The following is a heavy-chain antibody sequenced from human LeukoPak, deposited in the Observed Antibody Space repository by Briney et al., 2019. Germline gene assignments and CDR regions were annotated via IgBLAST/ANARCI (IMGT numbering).Heavy chain of an antibody. CDR1: GFTFGDYA. Sequence: PGGSLRLSCTASGFTFGDYAMSWFRQAPGKGLEWVGFIRSKAYGGTTEYAASVKGRFTISRDDSKSIAYLQMNSLKTEDTAVYYCTRENEWLRRSFDYWGQGTLVTVSS. CDR2: IRSKAYGGTT. J-gene: IGHJ4*02. V-gene: IGHV3-49*03. CDR3: TRENEWLRRSFDY. D-gene: IGHD5-12*01.